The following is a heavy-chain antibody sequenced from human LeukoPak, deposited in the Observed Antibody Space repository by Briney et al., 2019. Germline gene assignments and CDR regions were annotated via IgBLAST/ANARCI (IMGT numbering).Heavy chain of an antibody. J-gene: IGHJ4*02. D-gene: IGHD3-22*01. Sequence: GGSLRLSCAASLFTLSSYTMSSVRQTPGEGLEWVSSISSSSNHIYYADSVMGRFTISRDNAKNSLYLQMNSLRAEDTAVYYCARVFFESSGYYYLAFWGQGTLVTVSS. CDR3: ARVFFESSGYYYLAF. CDR1: LFTLSSYT. CDR2: ISSSSNHI. V-gene: IGHV3-21*01.